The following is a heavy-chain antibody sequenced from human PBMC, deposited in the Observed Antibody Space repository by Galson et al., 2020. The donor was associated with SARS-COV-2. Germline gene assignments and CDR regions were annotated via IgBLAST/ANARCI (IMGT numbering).Heavy chain of an antibody. CDR2: IYTSGST. D-gene: IGHD3-10*01. CDR3: ARDRDYYGTLFDP. J-gene: IGHJ5*02. Sequence: SQTLSLTCTVSGGSISSYYWSWIRQPAGKGLEWIWRIYTSGSTNYNPSLKSRVTMSVDTSKNQFSLKLSSVTAADTAVYYCARDRDYYGTLFDPWGQGTLVTVSS. V-gene: IGHV4-4*07. CDR1: GGSISSYY.